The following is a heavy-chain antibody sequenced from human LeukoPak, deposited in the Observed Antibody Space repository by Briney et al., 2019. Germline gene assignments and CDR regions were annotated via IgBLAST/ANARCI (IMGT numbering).Heavy chain of an antibody. CDR2: IWYDGSNK. Sequence: GGSLRLSCAASGFTFSSYGMHWVRQAPGKGLEWVAVIWYDGSNKYYADSVKGRFTISRDNSKNTLYLQMNSLRAEDTAVYYCARTADHYYYYYGMDVWGQGTTVTVSS. J-gene: IGHJ6*02. CDR1: GFTFSSYG. V-gene: IGHV3-33*01. CDR3: ARTADHYYYYYGMDV.